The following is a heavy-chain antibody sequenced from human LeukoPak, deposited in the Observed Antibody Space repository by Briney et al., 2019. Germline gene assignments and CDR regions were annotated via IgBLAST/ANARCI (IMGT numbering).Heavy chain of an antibody. D-gene: IGHD1-7*01. V-gene: IGHV3-7*01. J-gene: IGHJ4*02. CDR3: AREGHNWNYDCFDS. CDR2: IKQDGSEK. CDR1: GFTFSSYW. Sequence: GGSLRLSCAASGFTFSSYWMSWVRQAPGKGLEWVANIKQDGSEKYYVDSVKGRFTISRDNAKNSLYLQMNSLRAEDTAVYYCAREGHNWNYDCFDSWGQGILVTVSS.